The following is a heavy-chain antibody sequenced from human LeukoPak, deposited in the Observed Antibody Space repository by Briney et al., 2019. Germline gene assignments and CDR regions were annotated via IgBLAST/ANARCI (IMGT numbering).Heavy chain of an antibody. Sequence: ASVKVSCKASGGTFSSYAISWVRQAPGQGLEWLGWINPYNGNTNYAQRLQGRVTMTTDTSTSTAYMEVRSLISDDTAVYYCAREGYSSGWYNYWGQGTLVTVSS. J-gene: IGHJ4*02. D-gene: IGHD6-19*01. CDR1: GGTFSSYA. V-gene: IGHV1-18*01. CDR2: INPYNGNT. CDR3: AREGYSSGWYNY.